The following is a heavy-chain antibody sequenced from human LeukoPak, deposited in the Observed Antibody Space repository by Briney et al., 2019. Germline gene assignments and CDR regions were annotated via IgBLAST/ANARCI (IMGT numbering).Heavy chain of an antibody. CDR1: GGSISSYY. V-gene: IGHV4-59*01. J-gene: IGHJ5*02. D-gene: IGHD6-19*01. CDR3: ALTISVAGSNWFDP. CDR2: IYHSGGT. Sequence: SETLSLTCTVSGGSISSYYWSWIRQPPGKGLEWIGYIYHSGGTDYNPSLKSRVTISVDTSKKQFSLKLSFVTAADTAVYYCALTISVAGSNWFDPWGQGTLVVVSS.